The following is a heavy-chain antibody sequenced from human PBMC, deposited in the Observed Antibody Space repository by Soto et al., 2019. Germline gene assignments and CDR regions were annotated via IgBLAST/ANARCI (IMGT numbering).Heavy chain of an antibody. CDR1: GFTFSNYE. CDR3: ARDLGPPDAFEL. J-gene: IGHJ3*01. D-gene: IGHD3-16*01. V-gene: IGHV3-48*03. CDR2: ISISGGSI. Sequence: GGSLRLSCAASGFTFSNYEMNWVSQALGRQLEWVSFISISGGSIYYADSVKGRFTIFRDNAQKSMFLQMNSLRAEDTAVYYCARDLGPPDAFELRG.